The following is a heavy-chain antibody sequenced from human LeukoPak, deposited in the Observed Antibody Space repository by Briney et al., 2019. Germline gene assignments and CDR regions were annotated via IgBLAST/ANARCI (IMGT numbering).Heavy chain of an antibody. J-gene: IGHJ4*02. CDR1: GFTFRSYA. CDR3: AKRSCSGGSCNFDY. CDR2: ISDSGGST. V-gene: IGHV3-23*01. Sequence: PGGSLRLCCAASGFTFRSYAVSWVRQTPGKGLEWVSAISDSGGSTNYADSVKGRFTISRDNSKNTLHLQMYSLRAEDTAVYYCAKRSCSGGSCNFDYWGQGTLVTVSS. D-gene: IGHD2-15*01.